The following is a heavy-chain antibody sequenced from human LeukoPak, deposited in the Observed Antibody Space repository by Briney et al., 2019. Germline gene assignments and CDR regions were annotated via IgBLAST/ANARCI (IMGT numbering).Heavy chain of an antibody. Sequence: SETLSLTCTVSDGSMTNYHWTWIRQSPGKAPEYIGYIYNIETTNYNPSLKSQVTVSVDMSKKHFSLRLNSVTAADTAVYYCARGSDGYRFDPWGQGILVTVSS. CDR2: IYNIETT. D-gene: IGHD5-18*01. J-gene: IGHJ5*02. CDR1: DGSMTNYH. CDR3: ARGSDGYRFDP. V-gene: IGHV4-59*01.